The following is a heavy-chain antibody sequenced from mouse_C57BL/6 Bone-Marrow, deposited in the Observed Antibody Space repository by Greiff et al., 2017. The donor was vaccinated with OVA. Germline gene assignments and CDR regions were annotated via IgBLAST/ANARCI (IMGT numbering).Heavy chain of an antibody. J-gene: IGHJ2*01. CDR1: GSTFSSYA. CDR3: ARDWTLYYFDY. Sequence: EVQLVESGGGLVKPGGSLKLSCAASGSTFSSYAMSWVRQTPEKRLEWVATISDGGSYTYYPDNVKGRFTISRDNAKNNLYLQMSHLKSEDTAMYYCARDWTLYYFDYWGQGTTLTVSS. V-gene: IGHV5-4*01. CDR2: ISDGGSYT.